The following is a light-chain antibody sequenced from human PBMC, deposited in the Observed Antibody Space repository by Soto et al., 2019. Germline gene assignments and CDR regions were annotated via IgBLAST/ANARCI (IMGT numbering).Light chain of an antibody. Sequence: QSALTQPASVSGSPGQSITISCTGTSSDVGGYNYVSWYQQHPGKAPKLMIYDVSIRPSGVSNRFSGSKSGNTASLTISGLQAEDEADYSCSSYTSSSTVVFGGGTKLTVL. J-gene: IGLJ2*01. CDR2: DVS. V-gene: IGLV2-14*01. CDR3: SSYTSSSTVV. CDR1: SSDVGGYNY.